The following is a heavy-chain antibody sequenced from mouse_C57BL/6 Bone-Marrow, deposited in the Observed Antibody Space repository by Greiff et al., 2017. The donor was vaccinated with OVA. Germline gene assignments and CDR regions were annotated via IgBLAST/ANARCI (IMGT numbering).Heavy chain of an antibody. V-gene: IGHV5-6*01. J-gene: IGHJ1*03. CDR2: ISSGGSYT. CDR3: ARQVYYGSSYRYFDV. Sequence: EVKLVESGGDLVKPGGSLKLSCAASGFTFSSYGMSWVRQTPDKRLEWVATISSGGSYTYYPDSVKGRFTISRDNAKNTLYLQMSSLKSEDTAMYYCARQVYYGSSYRYFDVWGTGTTVTVSS. CDR1: GFTFSSYG. D-gene: IGHD1-1*01.